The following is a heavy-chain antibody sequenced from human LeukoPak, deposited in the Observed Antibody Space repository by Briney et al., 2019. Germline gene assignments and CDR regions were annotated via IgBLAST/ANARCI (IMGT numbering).Heavy chain of an antibody. Sequence: GAAVKVSCKASGYTFTSYDINWVRQATGQGLEWMGWMNPNSGNTGYAQKFQGRVTMTRNTSISTAYMDLSSLRSKDTAVYYRARGPRIAAQDNWFDPWGQGTLVTVSS. J-gene: IGHJ5*02. V-gene: IGHV1-8*01. D-gene: IGHD6-6*01. CDR1: GYTFTSYD. CDR2: MNPNSGNT. CDR3: ARGPRIAAQDNWFDP.